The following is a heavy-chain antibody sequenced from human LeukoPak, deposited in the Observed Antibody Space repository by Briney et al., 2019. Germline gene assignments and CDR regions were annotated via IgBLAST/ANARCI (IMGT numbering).Heavy chain of an antibody. CDR2: ISYDASHK. J-gene: IGHJ4*02. Sequence: GWSLRLSCAASGFTFSSFAMHWVRQAPGKGLEWVAVISYDASHKFYADSVQGRFTISRDNSKNTLSLQMDTLRREDTAVYYCARARSVGPPTGFDQWGQGTPVTVSS. CDR3: ARARSVGPPTGFDQ. D-gene: IGHD4-23*01. V-gene: IGHV3-30*04. CDR1: GFTFSSFA.